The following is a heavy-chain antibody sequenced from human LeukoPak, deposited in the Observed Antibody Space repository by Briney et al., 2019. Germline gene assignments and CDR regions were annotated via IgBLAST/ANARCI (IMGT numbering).Heavy chain of an antibody. Sequence: KAGGSLRLSCAASGFTCSDACMSWVRQTSGKGLEWVGRIKTKIEGDTKDYAAPVEGRFFVSRDDSRNTLYLQMNGLRTEDTAVYYCTTDLSHSSGFNPDYWGQGTLVTVSS. CDR2: IKTKIEGDTK. CDR1: GFTCSDAC. D-gene: IGHD3-22*01. J-gene: IGHJ4*02. V-gene: IGHV3-15*01. CDR3: TTDLSHSSGFNPDY.